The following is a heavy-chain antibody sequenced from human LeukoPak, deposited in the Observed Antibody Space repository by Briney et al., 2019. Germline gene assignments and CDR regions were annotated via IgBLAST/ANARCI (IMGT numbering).Heavy chain of an antibody. CDR1: GFTFSDHY. CDR2: IRNKANGYTT. D-gene: IGHD1-1*01. V-gene: IGHV3-72*01. CDR3: TRSGNYAPDY. J-gene: IGHJ4*02. Sequence: GGSLRLSCAASGFTFSDHYMDWVRQAPGKGLEWVGRIRNKANGYTTEYAASVKGRFIVSRDDASLYVQMNSLTTEDTAVYYCTRSGNYAPDYWGQGTLVTVSS.